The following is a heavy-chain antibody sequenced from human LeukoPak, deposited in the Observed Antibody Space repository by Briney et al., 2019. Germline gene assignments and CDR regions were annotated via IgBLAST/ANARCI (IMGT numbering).Heavy chain of an antibody. CDR3: ARVRCYDFWSGSHYFDY. V-gene: IGHV1-69*06. J-gene: IGHJ4*02. CDR2: IIPMFGTA. D-gene: IGHD3-3*01. CDR1: GGTFSSYA. Sequence: GASVKVSCKASGGTFSSYAISWVRQAPGQGLEWMGVIIPMFGTANYAQKFQGRVTITADKSTTTAYMELSSLRSVDTAMYYCARVRCYDFWSGSHYFDYWGQGTLVTVSS.